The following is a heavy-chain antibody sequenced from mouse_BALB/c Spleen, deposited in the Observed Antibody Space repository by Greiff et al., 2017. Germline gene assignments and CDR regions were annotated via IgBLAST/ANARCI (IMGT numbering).Heavy chain of an antibody. J-gene: IGHJ3*01. CDR3: ASQTARARAWFAY. CDR2: ISSGGGST. D-gene: IGHD3-2*01. CDR1: GFAFSSYD. Sequence: EVKLMESGGGLVKPGGSLKLSCAASGFAFSSYDMSWVRQTPEKRLEWVAYISSGGGSTYYPDTVKGRFTISRDNAKNTLYLQMSRLKSEDTAMFYCASQTARARAWFAYWGQGTLVTVSA. V-gene: IGHV5-12-1*01.